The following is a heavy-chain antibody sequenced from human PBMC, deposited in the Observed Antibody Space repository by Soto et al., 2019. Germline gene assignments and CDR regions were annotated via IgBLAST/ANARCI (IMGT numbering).Heavy chain of an antibody. V-gene: IGHV3-74*01. D-gene: IGHD6-19*01. J-gene: IGHJ6*04. CDR1: GFLYSSYW. CDR2: IRPDGSNT. CDR3: VRGPGGWKGVEI. Sequence: PGRSQRLSCEPSGFLYSSYWIHWVRQKHAKGLMWVSEIRPDGSNTNYADYVKGLYTMYRDNAKNTLYLEMNSLRVEDTGVYYRVRGPGGWKGVEIGGKGPTVTVSS.